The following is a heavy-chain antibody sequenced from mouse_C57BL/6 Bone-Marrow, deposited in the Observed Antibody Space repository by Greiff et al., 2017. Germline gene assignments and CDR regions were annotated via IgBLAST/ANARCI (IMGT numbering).Heavy chain of an antibody. J-gene: IGHJ3*01. CDR2: ISDGGSYT. CDR1: GFTFSSYA. Sequence: EVHLVESGGGLVKPGGSLKLSCAASGFTFSSYAMSWVRQTPEKRLEWVATISDGGSYTYYPDNVKGRFTISRDNAKNNLYLQMSHLKSEDTAMYYCARDGAYYGSRAYWGQGTLVTVSA. CDR3: ARDGAYYGSRAY. V-gene: IGHV5-4*01. D-gene: IGHD1-1*01.